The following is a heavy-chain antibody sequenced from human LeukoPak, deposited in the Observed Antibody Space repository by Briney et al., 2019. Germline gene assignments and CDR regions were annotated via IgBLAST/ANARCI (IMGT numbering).Heavy chain of an antibody. CDR3: ARSSSTANWFDP. CDR1: GYSFTSYW. D-gene: IGHD6-6*01. Sequence: KVSCKASGYSFTSYWIGWVRQMPGKGLEWMGIIYPGDSDTRYSPSFQGQVTISADKSISTAYLQWSSLKASDTAMYYCARSSSTANWFDPWGQGTLVTVSS. J-gene: IGHJ5*02. V-gene: IGHV5-51*01. CDR2: IYPGDSDT.